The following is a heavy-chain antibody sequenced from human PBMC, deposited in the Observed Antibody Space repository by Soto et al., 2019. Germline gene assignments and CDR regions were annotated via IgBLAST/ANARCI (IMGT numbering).Heavy chain of an antibody. CDR3: ARYDSSGYYYGDAFDI. CDR2: IIPIFGTA. J-gene: IGHJ3*02. D-gene: IGHD3-22*01. Sequence: SVKLSCKASGGTFSSYAISWVREDPGQGLEWMGGIIPIFGTANYAQKFQGRVTITADESTSTAYMELSSLRSEDTAVYYCARYDSSGYYYGDAFDIWGQGTMVTVSS. CDR1: GGTFSSYA. V-gene: IGHV1-69*13.